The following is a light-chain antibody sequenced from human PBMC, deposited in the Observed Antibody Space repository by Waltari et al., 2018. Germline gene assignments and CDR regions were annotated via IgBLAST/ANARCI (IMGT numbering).Light chain of an antibody. CDR2: RNP. V-gene: IGLV1-47*01. Sequence: QSVLTQPPSESGTPGQRVIISCSGSRANIGGRYVYWYQHLPGAAPKPPIHRNPQRPSGVPDRFAGSKSGTSASLAISGLRSEDEGDYFCATWDDTVGGPVFGGGTKLTVL. J-gene: IGLJ2*01. CDR1: RANIGGRY. CDR3: ATWDDTVGGPV.